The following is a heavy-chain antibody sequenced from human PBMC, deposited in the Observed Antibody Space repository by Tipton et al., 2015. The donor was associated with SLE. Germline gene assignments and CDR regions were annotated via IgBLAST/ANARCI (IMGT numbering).Heavy chain of an antibody. CDR1: GFTFTAFA. V-gene: IGHV3-23*03. CDR3: ANSFGDYQSYWFFDV. J-gene: IGHJ2*01. Sequence: SLRLSCAASGFTFTAFAMSWVRQAPGKGLEWVSVIYSGGRGGSKYYADSVKGRFTISRDDSKNTLYLQMNSLRAEDTAIYYCANSFGDYQSYWFFDVWGHGTLVTVSS. D-gene: IGHD4-17*01. CDR2: IYSGGRGGSK.